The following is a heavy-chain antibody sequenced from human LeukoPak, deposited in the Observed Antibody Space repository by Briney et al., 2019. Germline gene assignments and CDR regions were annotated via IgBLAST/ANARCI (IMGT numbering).Heavy chain of an antibody. D-gene: IGHD3-22*01. V-gene: IGHV4-61*02. CDR1: GGSISSSSYY. J-gene: IGHJ4*02. CDR2: IYTSGST. CDR3: ARVMVGYYDSSGYYYFDY. Sequence: SETLSLTCTVSGGSISSSSYYWSWIRQPAGKGLEWIGRIYTSGSTNYNPSLKSRVTISVDTSKNQFSLKLSSVTAADTAVYYCARVMVGYYDSSGYYYFDYWGQGTLVTVSS.